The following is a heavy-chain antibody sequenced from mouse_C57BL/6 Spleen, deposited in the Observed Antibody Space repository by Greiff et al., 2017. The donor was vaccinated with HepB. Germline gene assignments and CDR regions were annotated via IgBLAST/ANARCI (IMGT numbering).Heavy chain of an antibody. V-gene: IGHV2-2*01. J-gene: IGHJ1*03. CDR2: IWSGGGT. D-gene: IGHD2-3*01. Sequence: QVQLQQSGPGLVQPSQSLSITCTVSGFSLTSYGVHWVRQSPGKGLEWLGVIWSGGGTDYNAAFISRLSISKDNSKSQVFFKMNSLQADDTAIYYCARTLDGYLTYWYFDFWGTGTTVTVSS. CDR3: ARTLDGYLTYWYFDF. CDR1: GFSLTSYG.